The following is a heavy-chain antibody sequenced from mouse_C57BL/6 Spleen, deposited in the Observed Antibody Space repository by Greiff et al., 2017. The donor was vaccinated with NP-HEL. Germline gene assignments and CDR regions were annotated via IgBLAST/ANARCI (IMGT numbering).Heavy chain of an antibody. Sequence: EVQLQQSGGGLVKPGGSLKLSCAASGFTFSSYAMSWVRQTPEKRLEWVATISDGGSYTYYPDNVKGRFTISRDNAKNNLYLQMSHLKSEDTAMYYCARAGGTGAMDYWGQGTSVTVSS. CDR3: ARAGGTGAMDY. V-gene: IGHV5-4*01. CDR2: ISDGGSYT. D-gene: IGHD4-1*01. CDR1: GFTFSSYA. J-gene: IGHJ4*01.